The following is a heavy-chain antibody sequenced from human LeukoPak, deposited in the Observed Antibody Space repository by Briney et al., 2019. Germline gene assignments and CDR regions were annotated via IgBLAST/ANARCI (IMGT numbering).Heavy chain of an antibody. CDR2: IYHSGST. V-gene: IGHV4-4*02. CDR1: GGSISSSNW. CDR3: ARLGDGDYVFASYFDY. J-gene: IGHJ4*02. Sequence: SGTLSLTCAVSGGSISSSNWWSWVRQPPGKGLEWIGEIYHSGSTNYNPSLKSRVTISVDKSKNQFSLKLSSVTAADTAVYYCARLGDGDYVFASYFDYWGQGTLVTVSS. D-gene: IGHD4-17*01.